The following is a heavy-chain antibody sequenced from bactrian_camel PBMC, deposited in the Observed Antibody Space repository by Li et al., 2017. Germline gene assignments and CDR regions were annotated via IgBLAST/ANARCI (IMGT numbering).Heavy chain of an antibody. CDR2: IYTGDGST. Sequence: HVQLVESGGGSVQAGGSLRLSCSASDRANRYCMGWFRQAPGKEREGVAVIYTGDGSTHVANSAAARFIISQDGIENTLYLQMNNLKPEDTAMYYCAGSGYRSFKLLVGGLVGLEVGMDYWGNGTQVTVS. J-gene: IGHJ7*01. D-gene: IGHD6*01. V-gene: IGHV3S1*01. CDR1: DRANRYC.